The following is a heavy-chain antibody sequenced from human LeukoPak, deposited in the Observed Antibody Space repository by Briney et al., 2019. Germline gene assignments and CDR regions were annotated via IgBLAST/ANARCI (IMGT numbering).Heavy chain of an antibody. CDR3: ARAREAPANVFPDH. V-gene: IGHV3-7*01. D-gene: IGHD2-15*01. J-gene: IGHJ4*02. CDR2: INQDGSEK. CDR1: GFTFSRYW. Sequence: GWSLTLSCAASGFTFSRYWMTWVRQSPGKGLECVANINQDGSEKYYGDSVTGRFTISRDNAENSLFLQMNSLRADDTGVYYCARAREAPANVFPDHWGQGVVVTVSS.